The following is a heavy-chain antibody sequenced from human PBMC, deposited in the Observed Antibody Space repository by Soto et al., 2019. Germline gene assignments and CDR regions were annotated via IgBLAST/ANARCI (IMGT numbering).Heavy chain of an antibody. CDR1: GYTLTTYS. Sequence: ASVKVSCKASGYTLTTYSMHCVRQAPGQRLEWMGWMNPLNGDTKYSQGFQGRLTIIRDTSASTAYMELSSLRSEDTAIYYCARGNSGAFDIWGQGTMVTVSS. D-gene: IGHD6-19*01. J-gene: IGHJ3*02. CDR2: MNPLNGDT. CDR3: ARGNSGAFDI. V-gene: IGHV1-3*01.